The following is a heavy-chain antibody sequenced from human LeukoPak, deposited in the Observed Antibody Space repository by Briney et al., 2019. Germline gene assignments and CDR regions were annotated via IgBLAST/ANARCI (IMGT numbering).Heavy chain of an antibody. CDR2: ISSSGSTI. V-gene: IGHV3-11*01. J-gene: IGHJ3*02. CDR1: GFTFSDYY. CDR3: ARVEFVVVVAAGDAFDI. Sequence: PGGSLRLSCAASGFTFSDYYMSWNRQAPGKGLEWVSYISSSGSTIYYADSVKGRFTISRDNAKNSLYLQMNSLRAEDTAVYYCARVEFVVVVAAGDAFDIWGQGTMVTVSS. D-gene: IGHD2-15*01.